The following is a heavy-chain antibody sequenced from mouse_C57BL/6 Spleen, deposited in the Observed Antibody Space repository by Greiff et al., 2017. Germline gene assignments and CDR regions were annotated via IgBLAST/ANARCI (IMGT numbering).Heavy chain of an antibody. CDR2: INPSSGYT. CDR1: GYTFTSYW. Sequence: VQLQQSGAELAKPGASVKLSCKASGYTFTSYWMHWVKQRPGQGLEWIGYINPSSGYTKYNQKFKDKATLTADKSSSSASMQLSSLTYEDSAVYYCARTGYGDYYDMDYWGQGTSVTVSS. J-gene: IGHJ4*01. CDR3: ARTGYGDYYDMDY. D-gene: IGHD1-1*02. V-gene: IGHV1-7*01.